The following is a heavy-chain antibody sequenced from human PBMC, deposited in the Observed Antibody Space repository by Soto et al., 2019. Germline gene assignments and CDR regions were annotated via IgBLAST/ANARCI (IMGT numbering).Heavy chain of an antibody. V-gene: IGHV4-59*01. CDR3: ARDRLTDYGDLDY. D-gene: IGHD4-17*01. CDR1: GGSISSYY. Sequence: SETLSLTCTVSGGSISSYYWSWIRQPPGKGLEWIGYIYYSGSTNYNPSLKSRVTISVDTSKNQFSLKLSSVTAADTAVYYCARDRLTDYGDLDYWGQETLVTVSS. CDR2: IYYSGST. J-gene: IGHJ4*02.